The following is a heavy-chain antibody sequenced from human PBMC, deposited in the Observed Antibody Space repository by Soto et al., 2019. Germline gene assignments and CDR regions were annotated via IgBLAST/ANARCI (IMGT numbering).Heavy chain of an antibody. J-gene: IGHJ5*02. CDR2: IYYSGST. Sequence: PSETLSLTCTVSGGSISSYYWSWIRQPPGKGLEWIGYIYYSGSTNYNPSLKSRVTISVDTSKNQFSLKLSSVTAADTAVYYCARDLQQQLVLGWFDHWGQGTLVTVSS. D-gene: IGHD6-13*01. CDR3: ARDLQQQLVLGWFDH. V-gene: IGHV4-59*01. CDR1: GGSISSYY.